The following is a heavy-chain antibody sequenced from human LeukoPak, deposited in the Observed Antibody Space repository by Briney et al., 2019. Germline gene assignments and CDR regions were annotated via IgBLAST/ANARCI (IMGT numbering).Heavy chain of an antibody. CDR2: INDSGRA. CDR3: AGSSGYYPNWFDP. CDR1: GGSFSNYY. D-gene: IGHD3-22*01. Sequence: SETLSLTCAVYGGSFSNYYWSWIRQPPGKGLEWLAEINDSGRANYNPSLMSRVTVSVDTSKNQFSLKLSSVTAADTAVYYCAGSSGYYPNWFDPWGQGTLVTVSS. J-gene: IGHJ5*02. V-gene: IGHV4-34*01.